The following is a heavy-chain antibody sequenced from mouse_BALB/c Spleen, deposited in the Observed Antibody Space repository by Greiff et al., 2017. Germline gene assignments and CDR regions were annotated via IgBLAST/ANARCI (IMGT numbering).Heavy chain of an antibody. CDR2: ISSGGSYT. V-gene: IGHV5-9-3*01. Sequence: EVHLVESGGGLVKPGGSLKLSCAASGFTFSSYAMSWVRQTPEKRLEWVATISSGGSYTYYPDSVKGRFTISRDNAKNTLYLQMSSLRSEDTAMYYCASYTVVSYFDYWGQGTTLTVSS. J-gene: IGHJ2*01. CDR1: GFTFSSYA. D-gene: IGHD1-1*01. CDR3: ASYTVVSYFDY.